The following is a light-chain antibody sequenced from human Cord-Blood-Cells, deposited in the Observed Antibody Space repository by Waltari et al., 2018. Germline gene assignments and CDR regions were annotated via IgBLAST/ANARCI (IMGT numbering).Light chain of an antibody. CDR1: KLGDKY. CDR2: QDS. J-gene: IGLJ1*01. Sequence: SYELTQPPSVSVSPGQTASITCSGDKLGDKYACWYQQKPGQSPVLVIYQDSKRPSGIPERLSGSNSVNTATLTISGTQAMDEADYYCQAWDSSTYVFGTGTKVTVL. CDR3: QAWDSSTYV. V-gene: IGLV3-1*01.